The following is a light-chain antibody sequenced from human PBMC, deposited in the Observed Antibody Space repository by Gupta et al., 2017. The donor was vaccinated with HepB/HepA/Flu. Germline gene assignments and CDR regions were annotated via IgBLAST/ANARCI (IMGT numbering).Light chain of an antibody. V-gene: IGLV2-11*01. J-gene: IGLJ1*01. CDR1: SSDVGGHNY. CDR3: CSYAGSYTYV. CDR2: DVS. Sequence: QSALPQPRSVSGSPGQSATISCTGTSSDVGGHNYVSWYQQHPGKALQLMIYDVSKRPSVVPDRFSGSKSGHRHSLTISGLQHEDEAYYYCCSYAGSYTYVLGTGTKVTVL.